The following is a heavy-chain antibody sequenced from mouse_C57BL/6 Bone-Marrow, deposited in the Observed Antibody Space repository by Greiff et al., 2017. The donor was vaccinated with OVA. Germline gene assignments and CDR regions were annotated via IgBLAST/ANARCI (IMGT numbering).Heavy chain of an antibody. V-gene: IGHV5-12*01. CDR2: ISNGGGST. CDR3: ARQGITTVVATYWYFDV. J-gene: IGHJ1*03. CDR1: GFTFSDYY. Sequence: EVQVVESGGGLVQPGGSLKLSCAASGFTFSDYYMYWVRQTPEKRLEWVAYISNGGGSTYYPDTVKGRFTISRDNAKNTLYLQMSRLKSEDTAMYYCARQGITTVVATYWYFDVWGTGTTVTVSS. D-gene: IGHD1-1*01.